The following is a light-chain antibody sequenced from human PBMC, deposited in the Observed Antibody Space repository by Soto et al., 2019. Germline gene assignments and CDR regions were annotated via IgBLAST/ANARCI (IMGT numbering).Light chain of an antibody. CDR3: SSYTTTSTLL. V-gene: IGLV2-14*01. CDR1: NRDIGAYNL. CDR2: EVR. J-gene: IGLJ3*02. Sequence: QSVLTQPASVSGSLGQSITISCTGSNRDIGAYNLVSWYQQYPDTAPKLIIYEVRNRPSGVSYRFTGSRSGNTASLTISALQADDESTFYCSSYTTTSTLLFGGGTKLTV.